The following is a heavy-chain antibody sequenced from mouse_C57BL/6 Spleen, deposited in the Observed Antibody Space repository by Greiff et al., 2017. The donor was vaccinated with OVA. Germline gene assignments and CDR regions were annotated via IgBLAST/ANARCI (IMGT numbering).Heavy chain of an antibody. D-gene: IGHD1-1*01. CDR3: AKHKNYYGSSYEGAMDY. Sequence: GGGSTNYNSALMSRLSISKDNSKSQVFLKMNSLQTDDTAMYYCAKHKNYYGSSYEGAMDYWGQGTSVTVSS. J-gene: IGHJ4*01. V-gene: IGHV2-9*01. CDR2: GGGST.